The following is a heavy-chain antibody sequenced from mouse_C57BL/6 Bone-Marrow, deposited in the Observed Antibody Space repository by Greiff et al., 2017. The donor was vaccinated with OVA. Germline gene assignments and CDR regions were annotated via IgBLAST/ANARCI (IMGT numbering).Heavy chain of an antibody. Sequence: VKLQQSGAELAKPGASVKLSCKTSGYTFTSYWMHWVKQRPGQGLEWIGYINPSSGYTKYNQKFKDKATLTADKSSSTDYMQLNSLTYEDAAVYYCARRGYDYGRAWFAYWGQGTLVTVSA. D-gene: IGHD2-4*01. J-gene: IGHJ3*01. CDR2: INPSSGYT. CDR1: GYTFTSYW. V-gene: IGHV1-7*01. CDR3: ARRGYDYGRAWFAY.